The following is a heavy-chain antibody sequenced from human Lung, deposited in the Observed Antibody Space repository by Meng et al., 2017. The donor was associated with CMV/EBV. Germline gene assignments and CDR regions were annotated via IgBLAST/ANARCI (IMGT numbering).Heavy chain of an antibody. D-gene: IGHD6-19*01. Sequence: GPDLVRPSGTWSLTFAVSGGSISSSNWWRWVRQPPGKGLEWIGEIYHSGSTNYNPSLKSRVTISVDKSKNQFSLKLSSVTAADTAVYYCASFPPPGKQWLVTDYWGQGTLVTVSS. CDR2: IYHSGST. J-gene: IGHJ4*02. CDR3: ASFPPPGKQWLVTDY. CDR1: GGSISSSNW. V-gene: IGHV4-4*02.